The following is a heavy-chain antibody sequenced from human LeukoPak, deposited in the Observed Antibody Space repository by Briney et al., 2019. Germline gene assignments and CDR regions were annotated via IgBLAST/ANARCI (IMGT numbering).Heavy chain of an antibody. Sequence: SETLSLTCTVSGGSISSSSYYWGWIRQPPGKGLEWIGYIYYSGSTNYNPSLKSRVTISVDTSKNQFSLKLSPVTAADTAVYYCARCYGVAGSIENWGQGTLVTVSS. CDR3: ARCYGVAGSIEN. J-gene: IGHJ4*02. CDR1: GGSISSSSYY. CDR2: IYYSGST. V-gene: IGHV4-61*05. D-gene: IGHD6-19*01.